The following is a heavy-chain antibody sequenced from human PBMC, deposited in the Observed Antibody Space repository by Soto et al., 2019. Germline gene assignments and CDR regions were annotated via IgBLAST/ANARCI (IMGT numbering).Heavy chain of an antibody. CDR1: GFTFSSYE. Sequence: GGSLRLSCAASGFTFSSYEMNWVRQAPGKGLEWVSYISSSGSTIYYADSVKGRFTISRDNAKNSLYLQMNSLRAEDTAVYYCARDHGHGDYWYFDLWGRGTLVTVSS. CDR3: ARDHGHGDYWYFDL. V-gene: IGHV3-48*03. D-gene: IGHD4-17*01. J-gene: IGHJ2*01. CDR2: ISSSGSTI.